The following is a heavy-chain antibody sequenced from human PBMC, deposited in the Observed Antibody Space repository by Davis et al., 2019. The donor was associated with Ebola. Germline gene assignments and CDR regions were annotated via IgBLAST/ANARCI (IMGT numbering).Heavy chain of an antibody. CDR2: ISSSSPTI. D-gene: IGHD2-15*01. V-gene: IGHV3-48*01. CDR1: GFSFSGYR. CDR3: ARVGGRNYYYNGMDV. Sequence: PGGSLRLSCAASGFSFSGYRMNWVRQAPGKGLEWVSYISSSSPTIYLADSVKGRFTISRDNAKDSLYLQMNSLTAEDTAVYYCARVGGRNYYYNGMDVWGKGTTVTVSS. J-gene: IGHJ6*04.